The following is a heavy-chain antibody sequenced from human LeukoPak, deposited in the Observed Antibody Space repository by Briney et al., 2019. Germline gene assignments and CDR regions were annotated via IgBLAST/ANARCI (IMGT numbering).Heavy chain of an antibody. J-gene: IGHJ4*02. Sequence: GGSLRLSCAASGFTFSSSAMSWVRQAPGKGLEWVSAISGSGGSTYYADSVKGRFTISRDNSKNTLYLQMNSLRAEDTAVYYCASDCSGGSCYQNFDYWGQGTLVTVSS. CDR2: ISGSGGST. V-gene: IGHV3-23*01. CDR3: ASDCSGGSCYQNFDY. CDR1: GFTFSSSA. D-gene: IGHD2-15*01.